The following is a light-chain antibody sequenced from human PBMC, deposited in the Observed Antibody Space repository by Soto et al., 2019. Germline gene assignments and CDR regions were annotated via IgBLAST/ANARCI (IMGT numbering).Light chain of an antibody. Sequence: QLVLTQPPSASGTPGQRVTISCSGSSSNIGSNTVNWYQQLPGTAPKLLIYSNNQRPSGVPDRFSGSKSGTSASLAISGLQSEDEADYYCAAWDDSLNGVVFGGGTKRTVL. CDR2: SNN. J-gene: IGLJ2*01. V-gene: IGLV1-44*01. CDR1: SSNIGSNT. CDR3: AAWDDSLNGVV.